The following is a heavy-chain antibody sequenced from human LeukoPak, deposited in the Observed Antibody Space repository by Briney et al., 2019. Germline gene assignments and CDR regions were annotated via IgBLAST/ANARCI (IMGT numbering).Heavy chain of an antibody. V-gene: IGHV1-24*01. J-gene: IGHJ3*02. CDR2: FDPEDGKR. CDR1: GHTVTELA. Sequence: ASVKVSCKVSGHTVTELAMHWVRQAPGKGLEWMGRFDPEDGKRIYAQKFKARFTMTEDTSTDTAYMELSSLRPEETAGYYCSIERMTEGFDIWGQGTMVTVS. CDR3: SIERMTEGFDI.